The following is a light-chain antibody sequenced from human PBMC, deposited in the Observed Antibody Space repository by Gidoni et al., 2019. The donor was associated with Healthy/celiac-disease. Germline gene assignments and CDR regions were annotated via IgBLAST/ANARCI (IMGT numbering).Light chain of an antibody. V-gene: IGLV1-44*01. CDR3: AAWDDSLNGWV. Sequence: QSVLTPPPSASGTPGQRVTISCSGSSSNTGSNTVNWYQQLPGTAPKRLIYSNNQRPSGVPDRFSGSKSGTSASLAISGLQSEDEADYYCAAWDDSLNGWVFGGGTKLTVL. CDR1: SSNTGSNT. CDR2: SNN. J-gene: IGLJ3*02.